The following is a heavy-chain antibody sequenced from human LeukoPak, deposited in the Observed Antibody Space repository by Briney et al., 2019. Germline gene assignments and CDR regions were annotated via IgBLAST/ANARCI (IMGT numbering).Heavy chain of an antibody. CDR3: ARGICIGGSCYSDPSDY. D-gene: IGHD2-15*01. CDR1: GGFISSFL. J-gene: IGHJ4*02. Sequence: SETPFLTFTFPGGFISSFLWGWIRQPPREGLEWIGYIFYSGSTNYNPSLKSRVTISVDTSKNQFSLKLTSVTAADTAVYYCARGICIGGSCYSDPSDYWGQGTLVTVSS. CDR2: IFYSGST. V-gene: IGHV4-59*01.